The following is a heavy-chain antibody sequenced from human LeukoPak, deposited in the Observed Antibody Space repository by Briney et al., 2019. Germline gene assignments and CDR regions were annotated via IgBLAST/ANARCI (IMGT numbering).Heavy chain of an antibody. Sequence: GGSLRLSCAASGFTVSSNYMSWVRQAPGKGLEWVSIIYSGDSTNDADSVKGRFTISRDNSKNTVYLQMNSLRVEDTAMYYCATISDLLFYFDSWGQGTLVTVSS. CDR2: IYSGDST. CDR1: GFTVSSNY. CDR3: ATISDLLFYFDS. J-gene: IGHJ4*02. V-gene: IGHV3-66*01.